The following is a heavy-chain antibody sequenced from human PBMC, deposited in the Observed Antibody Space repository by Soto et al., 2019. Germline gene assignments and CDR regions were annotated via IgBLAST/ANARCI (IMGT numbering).Heavy chain of an antibody. CDR1: GFTFSSYG. J-gene: IGHJ4*02. CDR3: VRYSYGRGPFDY. V-gene: IGHV3-33*01. Sequence: QVQLVESGGGVVQPGRSLRLSCAASGFTFSSYGMHWVRQAPGKGLEWVAIIWYDGSNKYYADSVKGRFTISRDNSKNTLYLQMNSLRAEDTAVYYCVRYSYGRGPFDYWGQGTLVTVSS. CDR2: IWYDGSNK. D-gene: IGHD5-18*01.